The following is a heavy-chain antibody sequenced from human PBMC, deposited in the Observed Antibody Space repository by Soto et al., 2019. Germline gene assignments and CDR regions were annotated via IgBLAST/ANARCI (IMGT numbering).Heavy chain of an antibody. V-gene: IGHV3-74*01. CDR1: GFNFNTYW. D-gene: IGHD1-26*01. J-gene: IGHJ4*02. CDR3: TRDGGGRYYGGFDN. Sequence: PGGSLRLSCEISGFNFNTYWMHWVRQAPGEGLVWVSRINNDGTNTDYADSVKGRFTISRDNAKKTLYLDMSGLRVDDTAVYYCTRDGGGRYYGGFDNWGQGTLVTVSS. CDR2: INNDGTNT.